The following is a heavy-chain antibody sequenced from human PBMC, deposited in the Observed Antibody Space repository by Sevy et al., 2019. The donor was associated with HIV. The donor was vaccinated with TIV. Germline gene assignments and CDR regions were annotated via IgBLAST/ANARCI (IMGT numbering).Heavy chain of an antibody. CDR2: IKAKIVGETT. D-gene: IGHD3-10*01. CDR3: TTRPYGSIIDY. V-gene: IGHV3-15*07. Sequence: GGSLRLSCGGSGFNISSASMNWVRQAPGRGLEWVGRIKAKIVGETTDYGVPVKGRFIISRDDSRKTVYVQLNSVKSEDTAMYFCTTRPYGSIIDYWGQGTLVTVSS. J-gene: IGHJ4*02. CDR1: GFNISSAS.